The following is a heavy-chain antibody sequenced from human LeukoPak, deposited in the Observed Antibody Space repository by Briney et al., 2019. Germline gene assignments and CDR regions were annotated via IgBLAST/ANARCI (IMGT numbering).Heavy chain of an antibody. CDR2: ISSSSSYI. CDR1: GFTFSSYS. D-gene: IGHD2-2*01. CDR3: ARRAFSLAAQVPFDY. V-gene: IGHV3-21*01. J-gene: IGHJ4*02. Sequence: GGSLRLSCAASGFTFSSYSMNWVRQAPGKGLEWVSSISSSSSYIYYADSVKGRFTISRDNAKNSLYLQMNSLRAEDTAVYYCARRAFSLAAQVPFDYWGQGTLVTVSS.